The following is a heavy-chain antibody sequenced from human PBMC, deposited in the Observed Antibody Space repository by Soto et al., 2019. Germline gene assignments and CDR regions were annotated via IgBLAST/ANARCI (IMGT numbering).Heavy chain of an antibody. J-gene: IGHJ4*02. CDR3: ARYIVVVVAALYYFDF. Sequence: EVQLVESGGGLVQPGGSLRLSCAASGFTFSSYWMSWVRQAPGKGLEWVANIKQDGSEKYYVDSVKGRFTISRDNAKNSLYLQMISLIAEDTAVYYCARYIVVVVAALYYFDFWGQGTLVTVSS. D-gene: IGHD2-15*01. CDR2: IKQDGSEK. CDR1: GFTFSSYW. V-gene: IGHV3-7*01.